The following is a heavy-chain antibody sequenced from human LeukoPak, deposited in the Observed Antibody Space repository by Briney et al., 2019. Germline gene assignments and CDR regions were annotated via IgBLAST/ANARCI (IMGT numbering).Heavy chain of an antibody. V-gene: IGHV3-30*18. CDR2: ISYDGSNK. J-gene: IGHJ4*02. CDR1: GLTFSSYG. CDR3: AKGFSGYKGGFFDY. Sequence: GALRLSCAASGLTFSSYGMHWVRQAPGKGLEWVAVISYDGSNKYYADSVKGRYTISRDNSKNTLYLRMNSLRAEDTAVYYCAKGFSGYKGGFFDYWGQGTLVTVSS. D-gene: IGHD5-12*01.